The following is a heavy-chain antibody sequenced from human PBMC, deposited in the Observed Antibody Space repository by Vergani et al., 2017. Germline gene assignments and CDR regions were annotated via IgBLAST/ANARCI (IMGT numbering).Heavy chain of an antibody. CDR2: ISAYNGNT. CDR1: GYTFTSYG. CDR3: ARDSVPDFWSAPGAFDI. Sequence: QVQLVQSGAEVKKPGASVKVSCKASGYTFTSYGISWVRQAPGQGLEWMGWISAYNGNTNYAQKLQGRVTMTTDTSTSTAYMELRSLRSDDTAVYYCARDSVPDFWSAPGAFDIWGQGTMVTVSS. D-gene: IGHD3-3*01. V-gene: IGHV1-18*01. J-gene: IGHJ3*02.